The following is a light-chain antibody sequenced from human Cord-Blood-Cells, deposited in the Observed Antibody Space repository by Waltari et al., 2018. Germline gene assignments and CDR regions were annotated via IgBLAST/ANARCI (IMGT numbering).Light chain of an antibody. Sequence: DIQMTQSPSSLSASVGGRVTITCVASQSISSYLNWYQQKQGKAPKLLISAASSLQSGVPSRFSGSGSGTDFTLTISSLQPEDFATYYCQQSYSTPFTFGPGTKVDIK. V-gene: IGKV1-39*01. CDR3: QQSYSTPFT. CDR2: AAS. CDR1: QSISSY. J-gene: IGKJ3*01.